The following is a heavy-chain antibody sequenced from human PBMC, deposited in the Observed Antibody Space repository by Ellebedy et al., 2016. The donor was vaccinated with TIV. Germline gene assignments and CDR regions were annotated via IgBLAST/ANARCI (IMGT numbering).Heavy chain of an antibody. J-gene: IGHJ5*02. V-gene: IGHV1-2*02. D-gene: IGHD3-10*01. Sequence: ASVKVSCXASGYMFSDYGVTWVRQAPGQGLEWMGWINPNSDGTNYAQKFQGRVTMTSDTSISTAYMELNRLNSDDTAVYYCARDPGVGDVNNWFNPWGQGTRVTVSS. CDR3: ARDPGVGDVNNWFNP. CDR2: INPNSDGT. CDR1: GYMFSDYG.